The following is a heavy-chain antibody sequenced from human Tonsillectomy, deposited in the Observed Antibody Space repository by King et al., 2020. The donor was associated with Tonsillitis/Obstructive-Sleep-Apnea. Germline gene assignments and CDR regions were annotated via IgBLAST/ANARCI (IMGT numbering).Heavy chain of an antibody. CDR3: ARAANPRLSRVSFDALDI. CDR2: IKQDGSTK. V-gene: IGHV3-7*03. J-gene: IGHJ3*02. CDR1: GFTFSTYW. Sequence: VQLVESGGGLVQPGGSLRLSCAASGFTFSTYWMMWVRQAPGRGLEWVANIKQDGSTKNYVDSVTGRFTISRDNAKRSLYLQMDSLRAEDTAVYYCARAANPRLSRVSFDALDIWGQGTIVTVSS. D-gene: IGHD5/OR15-5a*01.